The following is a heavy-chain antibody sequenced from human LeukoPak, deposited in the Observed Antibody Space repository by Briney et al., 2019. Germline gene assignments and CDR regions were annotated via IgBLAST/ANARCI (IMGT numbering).Heavy chain of an antibody. J-gene: IGHJ1*01. CDR3: AKAPDVAVAGTNFQH. CDR1: GFTFSSYG. Sequence: GGSLRLSCAASGFTFSSYGMHWVRQAPGKGLEWVAFIRYDGSNKYYADSVKGRFTISRDNSKNTLYLQMNSLRTEDTAVYYCAKAPDVAVAGTNFQHWGQGTLVTVSP. V-gene: IGHV3-30*02. CDR2: IRYDGSNK. D-gene: IGHD6-19*01.